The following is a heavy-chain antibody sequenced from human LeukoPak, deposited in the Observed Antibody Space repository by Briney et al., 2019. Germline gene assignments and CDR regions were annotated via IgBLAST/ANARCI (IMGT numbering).Heavy chain of an antibody. Sequence: SETLSLTCTVSGGSISSYYWSWIRQPPGKGLEWIGYIYYSGSTNYNPSLKSRVTISVDRSKNQFSLKLSSVTAADTAVYYCARDLPCSSTSCPPYWFDPWGQGTLVTVSS. J-gene: IGHJ5*02. CDR3: ARDLPCSSTSCPPYWFDP. D-gene: IGHD2-2*01. CDR2: IYYSGST. V-gene: IGHV4-59*12. CDR1: GGSISSYY.